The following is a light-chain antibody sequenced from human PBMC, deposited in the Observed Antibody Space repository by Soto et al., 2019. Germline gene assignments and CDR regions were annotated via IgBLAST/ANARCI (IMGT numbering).Light chain of an antibody. CDR1: SSDVGGYHY. CDR3: SSYCLSYGSIETSATVV. CDR2: EVS. V-gene: IGLV2-14*01. Sequence: QSALTQPASVSGSPGQSITISCTGSSSDVGGYHYVSWYQQYPGEAPKLVISEVSNRPSGVSNRFSGSKSGNTASLTISGLQAEDEAEYYCSSYCLSYGSIETSATVVFGGGTKLTVL. J-gene: IGLJ2*01.